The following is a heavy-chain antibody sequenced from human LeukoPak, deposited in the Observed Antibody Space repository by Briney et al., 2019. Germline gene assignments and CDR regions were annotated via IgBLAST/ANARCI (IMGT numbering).Heavy chain of an antibody. CDR3: ARSVPYDFWSGYGAGYMDV. J-gene: IGHJ6*03. D-gene: IGHD3-3*01. CDR2: IYSNGNT. Sequence: SQTLSLTCTVSGGSISSGGYYWSWIRQPAGKGLEWIGRIYSNGNTNYNPSLESRVTISVDTSKNQFSLKLSSVTAADTAVYYCARSVPYDFWSGYGAGYMDVWGKGTTVTVSS. CDR1: GGSISSGGYY. V-gene: IGHV4-61*02.